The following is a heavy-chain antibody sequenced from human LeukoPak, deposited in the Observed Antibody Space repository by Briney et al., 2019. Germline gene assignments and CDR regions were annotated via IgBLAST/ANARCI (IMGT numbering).Heavy chain of an antibody. J-gene: IGHJ4*02. CDR2: IIPIFGTA. V-gene: IGHV1-69*06. D-gene: IGHD3-22*01. CDR3: ARVRYYYDSSPAFDY. CDR1: GGTFSSYA. Sequence: GSSVKVSCKASGGTFSSYAISWVRQAPGQGLEWMGGIIPIFGTANYAQKFQGRVTITADKSTSTAYMELRSLRSDDTAVYYCARVRYYYDSSPAFDYWGQGTLVTVSS.